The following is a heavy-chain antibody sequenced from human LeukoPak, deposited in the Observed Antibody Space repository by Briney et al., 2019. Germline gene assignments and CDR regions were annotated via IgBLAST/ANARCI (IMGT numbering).Heavy chain of an antibody. CDR2: IYYSGST. J-gene: IGHJ6*03. D-gene: IGHD2-2*01. V-gene: IGHV4-31*03. CDR3: AREIVVVPAAQTDYYYYYMDV. CDR1: GGSISSGGYY. Sequence: SETLSLTCTVSGGSISSGGYYWSWIRQHPGKGLEWIGYIYYSGSTYYNPSLKSRVTISVDTSKNQFSLKLCSVTAADTAVYYCAREIVVVPAAQTDYYYYYMDVWGKGTTVTVSS.